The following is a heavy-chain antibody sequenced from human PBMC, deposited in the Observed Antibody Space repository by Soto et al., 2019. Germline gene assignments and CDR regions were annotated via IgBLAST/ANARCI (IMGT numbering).Heavy chain of an antibody. CDR1: GGTFSSYA. CDR3: AREYSSSAGRWFDP. CDR2: IIPIFGTA. Sequence: QVQLVQSGAEVKKPGSSVKVSCKASGGTFSSYAISWVRQAPGQGLEWMGGIIPIFGTANYAQQFQGRVTITADESTSTAYMELSSLRSEDTAVYYCAREYSSSAGRWFDPWGQGTLVTVSS. J-gene: IGHJ5*02. V-gene: IGHV1-69*01. D-gene: IGHD6-6*01.